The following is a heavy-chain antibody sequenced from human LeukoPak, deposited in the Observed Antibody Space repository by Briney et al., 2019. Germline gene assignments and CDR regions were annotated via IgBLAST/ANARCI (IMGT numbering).Heavy chain of an antibody. CDR2: IYHSGST. Sequence: SETLSLTCTVSGGSISSYYWSWIRQPPGKGLEWIGYIYHSGSTYYNPSLKSRVTISVDRSKNQFSLKLSSVTAADTAVYYCARDQNDAYCSGGSCYSYYYGMDVWGQGTTVTVSS. CDR1: GGSISSYY. V-gene: IGHV4-59*12. D-gene: IGHD2-15*01. CDR3: ARDQNDAYCSGGSCYSYYYGMDV. J-gene: IGHJ6*02.